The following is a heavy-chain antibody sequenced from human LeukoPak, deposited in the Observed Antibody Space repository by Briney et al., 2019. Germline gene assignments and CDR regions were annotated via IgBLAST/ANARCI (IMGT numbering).Heavy chain of an antibody. J-gene: IGHJ4*02. Sequence: SETLSLTCTVSGGSISSYYWSWIRQPPGKGLEWIGYVYYSGSTNYNPSLKSRVTISVDTSKNQFSLKLSSVTAADTAVYYCARAYSSGWYVLDYWGQGTLVTVSS. V-gene: IGHV4-59*01. CDR2: VYYSGST. CDR3: ARAYSSGWYVLDY. CDR1: GGSISSYY. D-gene: IGHD6-19*01.